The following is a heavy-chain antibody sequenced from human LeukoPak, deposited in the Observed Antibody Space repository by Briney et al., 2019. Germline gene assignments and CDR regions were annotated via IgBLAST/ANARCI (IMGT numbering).Heavy chain of an antibody. Sequence: SETLSLTCTVSGGSISSYYWSWIRQPPGKGREGIGYIYYSGSTNDNPSLKSRVTISVDTSKNQFSLKLSSVTAADTAVYYCARDLTGQRITIFGVVPDAFDIWGQGTMVTVSS. CDR1: GGSISSYY. CDR3: ARDLTGQRITIFGVVPDAFDI. CDR2: IYYSGST. J-gene: IGHJ3*02. D-gene: IGHD3-3*01. V-gene: IGHV4-59*01.